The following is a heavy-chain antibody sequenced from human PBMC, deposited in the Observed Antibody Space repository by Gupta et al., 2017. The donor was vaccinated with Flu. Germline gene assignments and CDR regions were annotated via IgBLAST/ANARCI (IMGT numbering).Heavy chain of an antibody. J-gene: IGHJ4*02. V-gene: IGHV1-8*01. Sequence: VSCKASGYTFTSYDINWVRQATGQGLEWMGWMNPNSGNTGYAQKFQGRVTMTRNTSISTAYMELSSLRSEDTAVYYCARGIVGATALDYWCQGTLVTVSS. CDR2: MNPNSGNT. CDR1: GYTFTSYD. CDR3: ARGIVGATALDY. D-gene: IGHD1-26*01.